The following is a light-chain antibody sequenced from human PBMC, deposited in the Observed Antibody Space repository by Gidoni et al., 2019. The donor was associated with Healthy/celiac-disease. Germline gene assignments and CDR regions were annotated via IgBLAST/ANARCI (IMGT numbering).Light chain of an antibody. J-gene: IGKJ1*01. CDR1: QSVSSSY. Sequence: EIVLTRSPGTLSLSPGERATLPCRASQSVSSSYLAWYQQKPGQAPRLRIYGASSRATGIPDRFSGSGSGTDFTLTISRLEPEDFAVYYCQQYGSSPQTFGQGTKVEIK. CDR3: QQYGSSPQT. CDR2: GAS. V-gene: IGKV3-20*01.